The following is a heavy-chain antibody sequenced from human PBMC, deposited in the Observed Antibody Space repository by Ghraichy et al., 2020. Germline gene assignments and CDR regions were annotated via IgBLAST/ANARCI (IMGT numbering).Heavy chain of an antibody. Sequence: GGSLRLSCAASGFTFSSYAMSWVRQAPGKGLEWFSAFSGSGGSTYYTDSVKGRFTISRDNSKNTLYLQMNSLRAEDTAVYYCAKEKYYDILTGYYISWGQGTLVTVSS. J-gene: IGHJ5*02. V-gene: IGHV3-23*01. CDR3: AKEKYYDILTGYYIS. CDR2: FSGSGGST. D-gene: IGHD3-9*01. CDR1: GFTFSSYA.